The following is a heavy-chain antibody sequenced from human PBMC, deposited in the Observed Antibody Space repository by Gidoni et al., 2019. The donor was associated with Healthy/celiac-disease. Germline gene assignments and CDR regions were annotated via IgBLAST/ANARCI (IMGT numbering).Heavy chain of an antibody. CDR3: AIGVYYFDY. V-gene: IGHV3-7*01. CDR2: IKEDGSEK. D-gene: IGHD3-16*01. CDR1: GFTFSNSW. J-gene: IGHJ4*02. Sequence: EVQLVESGGGLVQPGGSLRLSCAASGFTFSNSWMSWVGQDQGKGLEWVANIKEDGSEKYYVGAVKGRFTISRDNAKNSLYLQMNSLRAEDTAVYYCAIGVYYFDYWGQGILVTVSS.